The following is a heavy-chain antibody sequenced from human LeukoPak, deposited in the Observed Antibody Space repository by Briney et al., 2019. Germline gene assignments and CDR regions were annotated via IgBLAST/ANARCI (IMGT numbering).Heavy chain of an antibody. Sequence: HGESLKISCKGSGYSFSTYWIGWVRQMPGKRLEWMGIIYPRDSDIRYSPSFQGQVTISADKSISTAYLQWRSLKASDTAIYYCARGSSGYCFDPWGQGTLVTVSS. D-gene: IGHD6-19*01. CDR3: ARGSSGYCFDP. J-gene: IGHJ5*02. V-gene: IGHV5-51*01. CDR1: GYSFSTYW. CDR2: IYPRDSDI.